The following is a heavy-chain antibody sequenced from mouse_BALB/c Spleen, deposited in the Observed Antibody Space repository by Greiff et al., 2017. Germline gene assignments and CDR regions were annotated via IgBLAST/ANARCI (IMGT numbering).Heavy chain of an antibody. V-gene: IGHV5-6*02. CDR3: ARRIGPYYAMDY. J-gene: IGHJ4*01. CDR2: ISSGGSYT. CDR1: GFTFSSYG. D-gene: IGHD2-14*01. Sequence: EVKLMESGGDLVKPGGSLKLSCAASGFTFSSYGMSWVRQTPDKRLEWVATISSGGSYTYYPDSVKGRFTISRDNAKNTLYLQMSSLKSEDTAMYYCARRIGPYYAMDYWGQGTSVTVSS.